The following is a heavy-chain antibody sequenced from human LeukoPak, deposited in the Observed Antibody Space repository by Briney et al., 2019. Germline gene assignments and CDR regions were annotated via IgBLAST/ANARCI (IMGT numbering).Heavy chain of an antibody. J-gene: IGHJ4*02. Sequence: QSGGSLRLPCAASGFTFSSYGMHWVRQAPGKGLEWVAVIWYDGSNKYYADSVKGRFTISRDNSKNTLYLQMNSLRAEDTAVYYCARLDTAMVFSYWGQGTLVTVSS. CDR3: ARLDTAMVFSY. D-gene: IGHD5-18*01. V-gene: IGHV3-33*01. CDR2: IWYDGSNK. CDR1: GFTFSSYG.